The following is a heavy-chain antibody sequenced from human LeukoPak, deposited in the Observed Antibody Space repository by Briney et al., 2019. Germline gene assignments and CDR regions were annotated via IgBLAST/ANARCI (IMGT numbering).Heavy chain of an antibody. Sequence: PGGSLRLSCAASGFIFSSHDVNWVRQAPGKGLEWVSYISTSSRIYYADSVRGRFTISRDNAKNSLYLQMHSLRDEDTALYYCARDVRGNSFSDYWGQGTLVTVSS. CDR1: GFIFSSHD. V-gene: IGHV3-48*02. CDR2: ISTSSRI. D-gene: IGHD4-23*01. CDR3: ARDVRGNSFSDY. J-gene: IGHJ4*02.